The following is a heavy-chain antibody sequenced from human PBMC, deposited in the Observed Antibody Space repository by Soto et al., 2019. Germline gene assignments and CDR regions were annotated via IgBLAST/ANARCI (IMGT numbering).Heavy chain of an antibody. J-gene: IGHJ4*02. CDR2: IIPIFGTA. Sequence: QVQLVQSGAEVKKPGSSVKVSCKASGGTFSSYAISWVRQAPGQGLEWMGGIIPIFGTANYAQKFQGRVTITADEYTSTAYMEPGSLRSEDTAVYYCATCTYWNDYLDYGGQGALVAVSS. V-gene: IGHV1-69*12. CDR3: ATCTYWNDYLDY. D-gene: IGHD1-1*01. CDR1: GGTFSSYA.